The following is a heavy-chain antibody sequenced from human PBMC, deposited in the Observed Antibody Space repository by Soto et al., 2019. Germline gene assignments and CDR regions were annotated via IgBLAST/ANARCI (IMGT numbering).Heavy chain of an antibody. D-gene: IGHD5-12*01. V-gene: IGHV4-31*03. CDR2: IYYSGST. CDR3: AGGGVEVATIYYNGFDP. CDR1: GGSISSGGYY. Sequence: SETLSLTCTVSGGSISSGGYYWSWIRQHPGKGLEWIGYIYYSGSTYYNPSLKSRVTISVDTSKNQFSLKLSSVTAADTAVYYCAGGGVEVATIYYNGFDPWGQGTLVTVSS. J-gene: IGHJ5*02.